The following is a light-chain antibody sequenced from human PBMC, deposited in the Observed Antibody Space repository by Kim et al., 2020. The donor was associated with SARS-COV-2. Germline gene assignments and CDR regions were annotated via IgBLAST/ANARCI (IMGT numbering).Light chain of an antibody. CDR2: AAS. CDR3: QKYNSAP. V-gene: IGKV1-27*01. J-gene: IGKJ4*01. Sequence: LSASVGDRVTITCRASQGISNYLAWYQQKPGKVPKLLIYAASTLQSGVPSRFSGSGSGTDFTLTISSQQPEDVATYYCQKYNSAPFGGGTKVDIK. CDR1: QGISNY.